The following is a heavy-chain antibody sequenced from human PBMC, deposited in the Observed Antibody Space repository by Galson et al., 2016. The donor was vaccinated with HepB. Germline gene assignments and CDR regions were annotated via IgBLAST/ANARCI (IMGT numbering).Heavy chain of an antibody. V-gene: IGHV4-39*01. D-gene: IGHD4-17*01. Sequence: ETLSLTCSVSGGSISSSIHYWGWVRQPPGKEMEWIGSNYYSERTYYNPSLKSRVTISVDRSKSQLSLRLSSVTAADTAVYYCASLVTDYGDSEDSWYFDLWGRGTLVTVSS. J-gene: IGHJ2*01. CDR3: ASLVTDYGDSEDSWYFDL. CDR2: NYYSERT. CDR1: GGSISSSIHY.